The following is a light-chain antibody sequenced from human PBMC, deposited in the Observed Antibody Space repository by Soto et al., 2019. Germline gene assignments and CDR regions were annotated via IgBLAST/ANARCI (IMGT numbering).Light chain of an antibody. V-gene: IGLV1-40*01. Sequence: QSVLTQPPSVSGAPGQRVTISCTGISSNIGAGYDVHWYQQLPGTAPKLLIYGNSNRPSGVPDRFCGSKSGTSASLAITGLQAEDEADYYCQSYGSSLSVVFGGGTKLTVL. CDR3: QSYGSSLSVV. CDR2: GNS. CDR1: SSNIGAGYD. J-gene: IGLJ2*01.